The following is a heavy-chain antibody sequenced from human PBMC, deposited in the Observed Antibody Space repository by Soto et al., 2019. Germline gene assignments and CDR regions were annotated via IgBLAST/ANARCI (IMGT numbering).Heavy chain of an antibody. D-gene: IGHD2-15*01. CDR1: GFTFSSYW. CDR2: IKQDGSEK. J-gene: IGHJ6*02. V-gene: IGHV3-7*05. CDR3: ARDRSGGLVVVVAATPPYGMDV. Sequence: GGSLRLSCAASGFTFSSYWMSWVRQAPGKGLEWVANIKQDGSEKYYVDSVKGRFTISRDNAKNSLYLQMNSLRAEDTAVYYCARDRSGGLVVVVAATPPYGMDVWCQGTTVTVSS.